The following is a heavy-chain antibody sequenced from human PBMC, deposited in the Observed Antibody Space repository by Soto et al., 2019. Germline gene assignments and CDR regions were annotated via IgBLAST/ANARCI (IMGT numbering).Heavy chain of an antibody. D-gene: IGHD4-17*01. Sequence: QLQLQESGSGLVKPSQTLSLTCAVSGGSISSGGYSWSWIRQPPGKGLEWIGYIYHSGSTYYNPSLKMRVTISVDSSNTQFPLQLSSVTAADTAVYYCAGEYYGGGDGMDVWVQGTTVTVSS. CDR1: GGSISSGGYS. V-gene: IGHV4-30-2*01. CDR3: AGEYYGGGDGMDV. J-gene: IGHJ6*02. CDR2: IYHSGST.